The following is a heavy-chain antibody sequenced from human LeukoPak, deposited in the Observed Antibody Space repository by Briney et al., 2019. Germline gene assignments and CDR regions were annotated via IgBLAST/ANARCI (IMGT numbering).Heavy chain of an antibody. CDR1: GDSITSHY. Sequence: SDTLSLTCNVSGDSITSHYWNWIRQPPGKGLEWIGYIYYTGIIKYNPSLTSRVSMSVDTSKNQFFLKMKSVTAADMAVYHCARSVDYFDNTGPHMMFDYWGQGSLVTVSS. J-gene: IGHJ4*02. CDR3: ARSVDYFDNTGPHMMFDY. CDR2: IYYTGII. D-gene: IGHD3-22*01. V-gene: IGHV4-59*07.